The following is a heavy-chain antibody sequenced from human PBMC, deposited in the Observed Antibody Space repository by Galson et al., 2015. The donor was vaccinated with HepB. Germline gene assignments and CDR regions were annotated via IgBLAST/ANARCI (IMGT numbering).Heavy chain of an antibody. CDR3: ARVCTGGGDCYSEYYFDY. Sequence: SVKVSCKASGYTFTGYYMHWVRQAPGQGLEWMGWINAGNGNTKYSQKFQGRVTITRDTSASTAYMELSSLRSEDTAVYYCARVCTGGGDCYSEYYFDYWGQGTLVTVSS. CDR2: INAGNGNT. V-gene: IGHV1-3*01. CDR1: GYTFTGYY. D-gene: IGHD2-21*01. J-gene: IGHJ4*02.